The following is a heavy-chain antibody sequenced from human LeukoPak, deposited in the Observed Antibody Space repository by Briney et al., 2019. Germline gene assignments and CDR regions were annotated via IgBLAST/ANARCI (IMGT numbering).Heavy chain of an antibody. Sequence: PSETLSLTCTVSGGSISSYYWSWIRQPPGKGLEWIGYIYYSGSTYYNPSLKSRVTISVDTSKNQFSLKLSSVTAADTAVYYCARDLDIVATTSFDYWGQGTLVTVSS. J-gene: IGHJ4*02. D-gene: IGHD5-12*01. V-gene: IGHV4-59*12. CDR2: IYYSGST. CDR1: GGSISSYY. CDR3: ARDLDIVATTSFDY.